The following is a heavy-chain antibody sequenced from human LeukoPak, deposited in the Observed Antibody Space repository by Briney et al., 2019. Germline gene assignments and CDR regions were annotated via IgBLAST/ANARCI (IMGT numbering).Heavy chain of an antibody. CDR2: ISSSSSYI. CDR1: GFTFSSYS. Sequence: GGSLRLSCAASGFTFSSYSMNWVRQAPGKGLEWVSSISSSSSYIYYADSVKGRFTISRDNAKNTLYLQMNSLRAEDTAVYYCARDREDKRFFYYYGMDVWGQGTTVTVSS. J-gene: IGHJ6*02. D-gene: IGHD2-15*01. CDR3: ARDREDKRFFYYYGMDV. V-gene: IGHV3-21*01.